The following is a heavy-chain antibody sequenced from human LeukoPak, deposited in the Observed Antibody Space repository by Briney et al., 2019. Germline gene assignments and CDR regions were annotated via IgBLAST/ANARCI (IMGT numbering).Heavy chain of an antibody. Sequence: GGSLRLSCAASGFTFSSYSMNWVRQAPGKGLEWVSYISSSSSTIYYADSVKGRFTITRDNAKNSLYLQMNSLRAEDTAVYYCARDSGYYYDSSGDWGQGTLVTVSS. CDR3: ARDSGYYYDSSGD. D-gene: IGHD3-22*01. V-gene: IGHV3-48*01. CDR2: ISSSSSTI. CDR1: GFTFSSYS. J-gene: IGHJ4*02.